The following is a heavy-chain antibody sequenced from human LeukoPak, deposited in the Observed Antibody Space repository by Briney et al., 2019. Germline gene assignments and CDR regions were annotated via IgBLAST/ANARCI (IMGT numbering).Heavy chain of an antibody. CDR1: GFTFSSYW. Sequence: PGGSLRLSCAASGFTFSSYWMSWVRRAPGKGLEWVANIKQDGSEKYYVDSVKGRFTISRDNAKNSLYLQMNSLRAEDTAVYYCARDGWLRAFDIWGQGTMVTVSS. J-gene: IGHJ3*02. V-gene: IGHV3-7*01. CDR2: IKQDGSEK. D-gene: IGHD3-22*01. CDR3: ARDGWLRAFDI.